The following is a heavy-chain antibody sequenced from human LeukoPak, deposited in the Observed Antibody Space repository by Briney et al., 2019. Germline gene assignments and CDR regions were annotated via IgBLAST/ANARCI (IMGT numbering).Heavy chain of an antibody. V-gene: IGHV4-39*01. Sequence: SETLSLTCTVSGGSISSSSYYWGWIRQPPGKGLEWIGSIYYSGSTYYNPSLKSRVTISVDTSKNQFSLKLSSVTAADTAVYYCARHFTYYYDSSGYYLDYWGQGTLVTVSS. CDR1: GGSISSSSYY. CDR3: ARHFTYYYDSSGYYLDY. CDR2: IYYSGST. D-gene: IGHD3-22*01. J-gene: IGHJ4*02.